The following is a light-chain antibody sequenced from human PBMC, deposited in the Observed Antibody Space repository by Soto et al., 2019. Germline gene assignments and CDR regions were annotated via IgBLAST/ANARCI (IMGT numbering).Light chain of an antibody. V-gene: IGKV3-11*01. J-gene: IGKJ4*01. Sequence: EIVLTQSPATLSLSPGERATLSCRASQSVSSYLAGYQQKPGQAPRLLIYDASNRATAIPARVSGSGSGTDFTLTISSLEPEDFAVYYCQQRSNWPSLTFGGGTKVEIK. CDR2: DAS. CDR3: QQRSNWPSLT. CDR1: QSVSSY.